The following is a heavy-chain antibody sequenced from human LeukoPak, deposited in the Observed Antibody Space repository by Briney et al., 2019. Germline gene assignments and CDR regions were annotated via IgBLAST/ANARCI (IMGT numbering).Heavy chain of an antibody. J-gene: IGHJ6*03. CDR1: GYTFTGYY. CDR3: ARDRYSFHSRNYYMDV. V-gene: IGHV1-2*02. CDR2: INPNSGGT. Sequence: ASVKVSCKASGYTFTGYYMHWVRQAPGQGLEWMGWINPNSGGTNYAQKFQGRVTMTRDTSISTAYMELSRLRSGDTAVYYCARDRYSFHSRNYYMDVWGKGTTVTVSS. D-gene: IGHD5-18*01.